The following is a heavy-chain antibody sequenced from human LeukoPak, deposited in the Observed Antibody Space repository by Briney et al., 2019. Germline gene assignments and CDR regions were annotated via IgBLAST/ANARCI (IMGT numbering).Heavy chain of an antibody. J-gene: IGHJ6*03. V-gene: IGHV1-8*01. CDR2: MNPNSGNT. Sequence: ASVKVSCKASGYTFTSCDINWVRQATGQGLEWMGWMNPNSGNTGYAQKFQGRVTMTRNTSISTAYMELSSLRSEDTAVYYCARVNGDYEDADYMDVWGKGTTVTVSS. CDR3: ARVNGDYEDADYMDV. D-gene: IGHD4-17*01. CDR1: GYTFTSCD.